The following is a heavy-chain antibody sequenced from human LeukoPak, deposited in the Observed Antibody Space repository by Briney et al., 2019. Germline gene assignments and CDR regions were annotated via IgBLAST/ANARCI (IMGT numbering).Heavy chain of an antibody. D-gene: IGHD2-21*01. J-gene: IGHJ3*02. Sequence: GGSLRLSCAASGFTFDEYAMHWVRQAPGTGLEWVSGISWNSGSIDYADSVKGRFTISRDNAKNSLFLQMNSLRVEDTAKYYCAKEGSTGSIGAYDIWGQGTTVTVSS. CDR2: ISWNSGSI. CDR3: AKEGSTGSIGAYDI. CDR1: GFTFDEYA. V-gene: IGHV3-9*01.